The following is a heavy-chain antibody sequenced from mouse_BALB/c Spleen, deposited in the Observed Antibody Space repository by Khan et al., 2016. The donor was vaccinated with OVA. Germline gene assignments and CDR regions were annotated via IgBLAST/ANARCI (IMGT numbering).Heavy chain of an antibody. V-gene: IGHV1-4*01. J-gene: IGHJ4*01. CDR1: GYTFTSNT. Sequence: QVQLQQSGAELARPGASVRMSCKASGYTFTSNTMHWIKQRPRQGLEWIGYINPRSGYTNYNQNFKDKATLTADKSSSTAYMQLSSLTSEDSAVYYCARRTTGYTMDSWGQGTSVTVSS. CDR2: INPRSGYT. D-gene: IGHD2-14*01. CDR3: ARRTTGYTMDS.